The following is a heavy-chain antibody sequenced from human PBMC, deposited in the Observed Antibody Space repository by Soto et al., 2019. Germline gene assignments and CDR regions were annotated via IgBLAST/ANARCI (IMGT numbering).Heavy chain of an antibody. CDR3: ARHSSSWYLYYYYGMDV. J-gene: IGHJ6*02. CDR1: GYSFTSYW. CDR2: IDPSDSYT. D-gene: IGHD6-13*01. Sequence: DSLKISCKGSGYSFTSYWISWVRQMPGKGLEWMGRIDPSDSYTNYSPSFQGHVTISADKSISTAYLQWSSLKASDTTMYYCARHSSSWYLYYYYGMDVWGHGTTVTVSS. V-gene: IGHV5-10-1*01.